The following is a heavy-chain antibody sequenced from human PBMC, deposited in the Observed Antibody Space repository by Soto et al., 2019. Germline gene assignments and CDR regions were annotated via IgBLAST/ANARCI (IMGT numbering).Heavy chain of an antibody. D-gene: IGHD6-13*01. CDR3: ERDLGQPLVAY. V-gene: IGHV1-18*01. CDR1: GYSFTSYG. CDR2: ISAYNGNK. Sequence: QVQLVQSGAEVKKPGASVKVSCKASGYSFTSYGISWVRQAHGQGLEWMGWISAYNGNKKYAQKLQGRVTMNTDTSTSTAYMELRSLRSDDTAVYYCERDLGQPLVAYWGQGTLVTVSS. J-gene: IGHJ4*02.